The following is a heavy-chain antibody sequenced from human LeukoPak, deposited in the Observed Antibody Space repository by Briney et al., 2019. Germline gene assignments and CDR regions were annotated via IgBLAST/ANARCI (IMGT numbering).Heavy chain of an antibody. Sequence: SQTLSLTCTVPGGSISSGSYYWSWVRQPAGKGLEWIGRIYTSGSTNYNPSLKSRVTISVDTSKNQFSLKLSSVTAADTAVYYCARVLMAAAAWNNWFDPWGQGTLVTVSS. D-gene: IGHD6-13*01. CDR3: ARVLMAAAAWNNWFDP. V-gene: IGHV4-61*02. CDR2: IYTSGST. CDR1: GGSISSGSYY. J-gene: IGHJ5*02.